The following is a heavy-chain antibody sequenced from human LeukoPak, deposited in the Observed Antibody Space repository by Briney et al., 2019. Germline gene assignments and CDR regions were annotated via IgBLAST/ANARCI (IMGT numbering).Heavy chain of an antibody. CDR3: ARSGIVGATAPGAFDI. CDR2: IYSGGST. D-gene: IGHD1-26*01. J-gene: IGHJ3*02. V-gene: IGHV3-53*01. CDR1: GFTVSSNY. Sequence: GGSLRLSCAASGFTVSSNYMSWVRQAPGKGLEWVSVIYSGGSTYYADSVKGRFTISRDNSKNTLHLQMNSLRAEDTAVYYCARSGIVGATAPGAFDIWGQGTMVTVSS.